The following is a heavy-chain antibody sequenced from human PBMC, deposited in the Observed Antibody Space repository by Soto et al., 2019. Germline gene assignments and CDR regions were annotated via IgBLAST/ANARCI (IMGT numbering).Heavy chain of an antibody. CDR2: INQDGSKK. CDR3: AKDRDYDFWSGHCEY. V-gene: IGHV3-7*01. CDR1: GFTFSSYW. J-gene: IGHJ4*02. Sequence: GGSLRLSCAASGFTFSSYWVTWVRQAPGKGLEWVANINQDGSKKYYVDSVKGRFTISRDNSKNTLYLQMNSLRAEDTAVYYCAKDRDYDFWSGHCEYWGQGTLVTVSS. D-gene: IGHD3-3*01.